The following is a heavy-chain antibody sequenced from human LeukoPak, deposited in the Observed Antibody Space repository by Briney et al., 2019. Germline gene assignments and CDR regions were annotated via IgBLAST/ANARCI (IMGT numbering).Heavy chain of an antibody. V-gene: IGHV3-7*05. CDR2: IKRDGGDK. CDR3: ARDPHRTGCSGGRCYTYWRFDL. CDR1: GFTFSSFW. D-gene: IGHD2-15*01. J-gene: IGHJ2*01. Sequence: GGSLRLSCAASGFTFSSFWMSWVRQAPGKGLEWVANIKRDGGDKYYVDSVKGRFAISRDNAKNSVFLQMNSLTAEDTAVYYCARDPHRTGCSGGRCYTYWRFDLWGRGTQVTVSS.